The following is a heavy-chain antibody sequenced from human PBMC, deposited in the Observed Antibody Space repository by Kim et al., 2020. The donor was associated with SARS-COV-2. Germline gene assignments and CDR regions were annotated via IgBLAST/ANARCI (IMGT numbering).Heavy chain of an antibody. J-gene: IGHJ2*01. D-gene: IGHD2-2*02. CDR3: ARANGWLSEVVYTVKRY. Sequence: GGSLRLSCAASGFTFSSYSMNWVRQAPGKGLHWVSYISSSSSTIYYASAVKRLSTISRDNAKNSRQLQMNILRDEDTAVYYSARANGWLSEVVYTVKRY. CDR1: GFTFSSYS. V-gene: IGHV3-48*02. CDR2: ISSSSSTI.